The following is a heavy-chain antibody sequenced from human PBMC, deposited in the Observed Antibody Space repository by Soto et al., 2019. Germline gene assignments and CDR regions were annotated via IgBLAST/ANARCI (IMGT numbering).Heavy chain of an antibody. CDR1: GGTFSSYA. CDR3: AREERRFRSVEMALNGY. Sequence: SSKFSCKSSGGTFSSYAISWVRPAPRQGLEWMGGIIPIFGTANYAQKFQGRVTITADESTSTAYMELSSLRSEDTAVYYCAREERRFRSVEMALNGYWGQGTLVTVS. V-gene: IGHV1-69*13. J-gene: IGHJ4*02. CDR2: IIPIFGTA. D-gene: IGHD1-1*01.